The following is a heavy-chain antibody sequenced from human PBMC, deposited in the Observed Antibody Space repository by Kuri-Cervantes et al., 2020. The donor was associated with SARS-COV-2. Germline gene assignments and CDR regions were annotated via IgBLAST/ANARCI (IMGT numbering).Heavy chain of an antibody. Sequence: GESLKISCAASGFTFSSYAMHWVRQAPGKGLEWVAVISYDGSNKYYADSVKGRFTISRDNPKNTLYLQMNSLRAEDTAVYYCANLPAAINNYYYYYMDVWGKGTTVTVSS. D-gene: IGHD2-2*02. CDR2: ISYDGSNK. CDR1: GFTFSSYA. J-gene: IGHJ6*03. V-gene: IGHV3-30-3*01. CDR3: ANLPAAINNYYYYYMDV.